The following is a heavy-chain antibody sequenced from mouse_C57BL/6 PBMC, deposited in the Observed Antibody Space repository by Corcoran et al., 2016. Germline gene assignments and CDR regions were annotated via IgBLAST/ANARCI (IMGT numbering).Heavy chain of an antibody. Sequence: VQLQQSGAELARPGASVKISCKASGYTFTDYYMNWVKQSHGKSLEWIGDINPNNGGTSYNQKFKGKATLTVDKSSSTAYMELRSLTSEDSAVYYCARVPVYAYWGQGTLVTVSA. CDR1: GYTFTDYY. V-gene: IGHV1-26*01. J-gene: IGHJ3*01. D-gene: IGHD2-1*01. CDR2: INPNNGGT. CDR3: ARVPVYAY.